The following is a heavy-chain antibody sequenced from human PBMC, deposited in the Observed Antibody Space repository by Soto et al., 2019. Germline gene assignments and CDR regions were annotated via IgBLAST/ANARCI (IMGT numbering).Heavy chain of an antibody. D-gene: IGHD3-16*01. Sequence: VGSLRLSCAASGFTFNTAWMSWVRQAPGKWLQWVGRINNFGVADYAGSLRGGFIISRDASKNTVYLQMNNLRSDDTAVYYCSTSRGGGEFSSGMDLWGQGMDVWGRGTTVTVSS. CDR3: STSRGGGEFSSGMDLWGQGMDV. CDR2: INNFGVA. V-gene: IGHV3-15*01. CDR1: GFTFNTAW. J-gene: IGHJ6*02.